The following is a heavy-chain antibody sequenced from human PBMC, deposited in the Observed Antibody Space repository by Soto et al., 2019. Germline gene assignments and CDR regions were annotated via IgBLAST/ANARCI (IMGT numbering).Heavy chain of an antibody. J-gene: IGHJ4*02. CDR3: AKDKSPDYYDSSGSPLYFDY. V-gene: IGHV3-30*18. D-gene: IGHD3-22*01. Sequence: GGSLRLSCAASGFTFSSYGMHWVRQAPGKGLEWVAVISYDGSNKYYADSVKGRFTISRDNSKNTLYLQMNSLRAEDTAVYYCAKDKSPDYYDSSGSPLYFDYWGQGTLVTVSS. CDR2: ISYDGSNK. CDR1: GFTFSSYG.